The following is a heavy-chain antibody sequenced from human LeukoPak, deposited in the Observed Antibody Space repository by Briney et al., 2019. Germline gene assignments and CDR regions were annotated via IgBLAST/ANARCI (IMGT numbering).Heavy chain of an antibody. J-gene: IGHJ5*02. D-gene: IGHD4-11*01. CDR3: VRDPSNSGNWFDL. Sequence: GGSLRLSCAASGFNLRDYWMHWVRQAPGKGLVWVSRLGTDGTYTNYADSVTGRFTISRDNAKNTLYLQMDSLRAEDTSFCYCVRDPSNSGNWFDLWGQGTLVTVSS. V-gene: IGHV3-74*01. CDR1: GFNLRDYW. CDR2: LGTDGTYT.